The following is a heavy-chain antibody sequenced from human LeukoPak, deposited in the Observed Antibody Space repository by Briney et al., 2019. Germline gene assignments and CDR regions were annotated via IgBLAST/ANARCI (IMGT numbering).Heavy chain of an antibody. Sequence: ASVKVSCKASGYTFTSYGISWVRQAPGQGLGWMGWISAYNGNTNYAQKLQGRVTMTTDTSTSTDYMELRSLRSDDTAVYYCARDEFDSSDPFDYWGQGTLVTVSS. CDR1: GYTFTSYG. J-gene: IGHJ4*02. V-gene: IGHV1-18*04. D-gene: IGHD6-19*01. CDR2: ISAYNGNT. CDR3: ARDEFDSSDPFDY.